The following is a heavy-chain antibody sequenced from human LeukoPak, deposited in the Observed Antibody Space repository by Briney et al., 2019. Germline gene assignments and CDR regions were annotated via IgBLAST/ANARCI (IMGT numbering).Heavy chain of an antibody. J-gene: IGHJ3*02. V-gene: IGHV3-23*01. CDR3: AKVGGIYSSGWFDAFDI. CDR2: ISGSGGST. Sequence: GGSLRLSCAASGFTFSSYAMSWVRQAPGKGLEWVSAISGSGGSTYYADSVKGRFTISRDNSKNTLYLQMNSLRAEDTAVYYCAKVGGIYSSGWFDAFDIWGQGTMVTVSS. D-gene: IGHD6-19*01. CDR1: GFTFSSYA.